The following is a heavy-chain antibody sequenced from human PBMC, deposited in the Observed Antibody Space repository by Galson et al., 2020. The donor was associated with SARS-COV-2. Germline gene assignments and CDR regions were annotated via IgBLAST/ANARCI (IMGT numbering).Heavy chain of an antibody. Sequence: SETLSLTCTVSGGSISSGGYYWSWIRQHPGKGLEWIGYIYYSGSTYYNPSLKSRVTISVDTSKNQFSLKLSSVTAADTAVYYCARCGSGSYYISLGEYFQHWGQGTLVTVSS. CDR1: GGSISSGGYY. CDR3: ARCGSGSYYISLGEYFQH. V-gene: IGHV4-31*03. D-gene: IGHD3-10*01. J-gene: IGHJ1*01. CDR2: IYYSGST.